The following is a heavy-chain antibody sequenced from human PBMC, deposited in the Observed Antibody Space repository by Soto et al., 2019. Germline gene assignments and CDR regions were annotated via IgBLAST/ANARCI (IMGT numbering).Heavy chain of an antibody. D-gene: IGHD3-3*01. J-gene: IGHJ6*02. Sequence: SVKVSCKASGGTFSSYAISWVRQAPGQGLEWMGWIIPIFGTANYAQKFQGRVTITADESTSTAYMELSSLRSEDTALYYCARGPPKYYDFWSGLLDVWGQGTTVTVSS. CDR1: GGTFSSYA. CDR3: ARGPPKYYDFWSGLLDV. V-gene: IGHV1-69*13. CDR2: IIPIFGTA.